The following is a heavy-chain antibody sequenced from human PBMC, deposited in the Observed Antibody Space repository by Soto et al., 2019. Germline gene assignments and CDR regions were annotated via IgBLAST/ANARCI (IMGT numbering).Heavy chain of an antibody. J-gene: IGHJ4*02. Sequence: QVQLVESGGGVVQPGRSLRLSCAASGFTFSSYGMHWVRQAPGKGLEWVAVISYDGSNKYYADSVKGRFTISRDNSKNSLYLQMNSLRAEDTAVYYCAKDGGSGWAEDSFDYWGQGTLVTVSS. D-gene: IGHD6-19*01. CDR3: AKDGGSGWAEDSFDY. CDR2: ISYDGSNK. CDR1: GFTFSSYG. V-gene: IGHV3-30*18.